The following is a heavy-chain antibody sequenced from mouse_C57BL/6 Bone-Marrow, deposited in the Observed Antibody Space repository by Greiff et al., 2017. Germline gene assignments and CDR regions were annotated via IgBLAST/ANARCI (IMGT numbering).Heavy chain of an antibody. D-gene: IGHD1-1*01. V-gene: IGHV1-22*01. CDR3: ARKYYGSSFLFAY. CDR2: INPNNGGT. Sequence: VQLQQSGPELVKPGASVKMSCKASGYTFTDYNMHWVKQSHGKSLEWIGYINPNNGGTSYNQKFKGKATLTVNKSSSTAYMELRSLTSEESAVYYCARKYYGSSFLFAYWGQGTLVTVSA. J-gene: IGHJ3*01. CDR1: GYTFTDYN.